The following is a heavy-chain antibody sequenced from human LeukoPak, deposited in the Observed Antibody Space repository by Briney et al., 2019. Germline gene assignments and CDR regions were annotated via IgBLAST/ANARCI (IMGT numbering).Heavy chain of an antibody. V-gene: IGHV3-30*04. CDR1: GFTFSSYA. Sequence: GRSLRLSCAASGFTFSSYAMHWVRQAPGKGLEWVAVISYDGSNKYYADSVKGRFTISRDNSKNTLYLQMNSLRAEDTAVYYCARVKIYDKVLRDHAFDIWGQGTMVTVSS. J-gene: IGHJ3*02. D-gene: IGHD5/OR15-5a*01. CDR2: ISYDGSNK. CDR3: ARVKIYDKVLRDHAFDI.